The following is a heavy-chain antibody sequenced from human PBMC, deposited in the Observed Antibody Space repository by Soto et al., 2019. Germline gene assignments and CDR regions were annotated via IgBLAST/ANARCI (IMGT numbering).Heavy chain of an antibody. CDR2: IWYDGSNK. Sequence: PGGSLRLSCAVSGFTFSSYGMHWVRQAPGKGLEWVAVIWYDGSNKYYADSVKGRFTISRDNSKNTLYLQMNSLRAEDTAVYYCARDQSDYYYYGMDVWGQGTTVTVSS. CDR1: GFTFSSYG. V-gene: IGHV3-33*01. CDR3: ARDQSDYYYYGMDV. J-gene: IGHJ6*02.